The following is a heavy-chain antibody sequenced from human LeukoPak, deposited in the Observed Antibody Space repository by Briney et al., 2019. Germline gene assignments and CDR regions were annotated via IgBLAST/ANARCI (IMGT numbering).Heavy chain of an antibody. V-gene: IGHV1-69*05. J-gene: IGHJ5*01. CDR2: IIPIFDTA. CDR3: ARGDGYGYNWFDS. D-gene: IGHD5-24*01. CDR1: GGTFSSYA. Sequence: SVKVSCKASGGTFSSYAISWVRQAPGQGLEWMGRIIPIFDTANYAQNFQGRVTITTDESTSTAYMELSSLRSEDTAAYYCARGDGYGYNWFDSWGQGTLVTVS.